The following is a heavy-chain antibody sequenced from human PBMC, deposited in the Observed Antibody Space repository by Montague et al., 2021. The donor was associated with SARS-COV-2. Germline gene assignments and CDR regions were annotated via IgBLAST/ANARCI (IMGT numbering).Heavy chain of an antibody. D-gene: IGHD3-10*01. V-gene: IGHV4-39*01. CDR2: IFYSGST. CDR3: ASMVRARVYYFDY. CDR1: GASISSSSYY. J-gene: IGHJ4*02. Sequence: SETLSLTCTVSGASISSSSYYWGWIRQPPGKGLEWIGSIFYSGSTDYNPSLKSRVTISVDTSKNQFSLKLSSVTAADTAVYYCASMVRARVYYFDYWGQGALVTVSS.